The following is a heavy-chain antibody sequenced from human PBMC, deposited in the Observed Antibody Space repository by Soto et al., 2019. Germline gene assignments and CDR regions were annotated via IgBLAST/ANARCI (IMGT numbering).Heavy chain of an antibody. J-gene: IGHJ5*02. CDR2: IIPIFGTA. V-gene: IGHV1-69*13. CDR1: GGTFSSYA. Sequence: SVKVSCKASGGTFSSYAISWVRQAPGQGLEWMGGIIPIFGTANYAQKFQGRVTITADESTSTAYMELSSLRSEDTAVYYCARTLRFLEYRNWFDPWGQGTLVTVSS. CDR3: ARTLRFLEYRNWFDP. D-gene: IGHD3-3*01.